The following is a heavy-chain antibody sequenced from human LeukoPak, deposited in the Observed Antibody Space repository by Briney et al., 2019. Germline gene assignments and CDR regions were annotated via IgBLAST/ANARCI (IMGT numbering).Heavy chain of an antibody. CDR2: ISGTSGSI. D-gene: IGHD1-1*01. Sequence: PGGSLRLSCSVSGFTFSSSGMNWVRQAPGRGLEWISYISGTSGSIYYADSVKGRFTISRDNAKKSLYLQMNSLRAEDTASYYCATTSPSKYWGQGTLVTVSS. J-gene: IGHJ4*02. CDR3: ATTSPSKY. V-gene: IGHV3-48*01. CDR1: GFTFSSSG.